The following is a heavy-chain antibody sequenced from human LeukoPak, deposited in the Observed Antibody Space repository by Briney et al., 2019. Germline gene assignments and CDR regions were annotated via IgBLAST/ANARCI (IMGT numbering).Heavy chain of an antibody. Sequence: PGGSLRLSCAASGFTFSNYWMHWVRQAPGKGLLWVSSIEGDGSRTNYADSVKGRFTISRDNAENTLYLQMNSLRGEDTAVYFCARATSGTSYEYWGQGTLVTVSS. J-gene: IGHJ4*02. CDR2: IEGDGSRT. V-gene: IGHV3-74*01. CDR3: ARATSGTSYEY. D-gene: IGHD5-12*01. CDR1: GFTFSNYW.